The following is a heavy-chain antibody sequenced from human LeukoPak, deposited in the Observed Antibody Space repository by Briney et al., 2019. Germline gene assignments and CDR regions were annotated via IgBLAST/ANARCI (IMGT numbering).Heavy chain of an antibody. Sequence: GGSLRLSCAASGFTFDDYGMSWVRQAPGKGLEWVSGINWNGGSTGYADSVKGRFTTSRDNAKNSLYLQMNSLRAEDTALYYCARVGGQEMATMEFDYWGQGTLVTVSS. V-gene: IGHV3-20*04. CDR2: INWNGGST. D-gene: IGHD5-24*01. J-gene: IGHJ4*02. CDR3: ARVGGQEMATMEFDY. CDR1: GFTFDDYG.